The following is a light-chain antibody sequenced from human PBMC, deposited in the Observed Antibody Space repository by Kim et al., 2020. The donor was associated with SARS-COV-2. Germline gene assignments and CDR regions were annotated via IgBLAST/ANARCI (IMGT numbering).Light chain of an antibody. CDR1: KLGDKY. J-gene: IGLJ1*01. CDR2: QDN. V-gene: IGLV3-1*01. Sequence: SYELTQPPSVSVSPGQTASITCSGDKLGDKYACWYQQKPGQSPVLVIYQDNKRPSGIPERFSGSNSGNTATLTISGTQAMDEADYYCQAWVSSTGGVFGT. CDR3: QAWVSSTGGV.